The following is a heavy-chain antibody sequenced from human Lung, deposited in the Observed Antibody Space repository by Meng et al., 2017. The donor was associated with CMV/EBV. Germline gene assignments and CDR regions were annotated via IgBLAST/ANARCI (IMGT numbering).Heavy chain of an antibody. CDR3: ARDREGAMDLVATMLDY. CDR1: GFTFSSDA. Sequence: GGSXRLXXAASGFTFSSDAMSWVRQAPGKGLEWVSSISSSSIHIYYADSTKGRFTISRDNAKNSLYLQMNSLRVEDTALYYCARDREGAMDLVATMLDYWXQGTXVTVAS. J-gene: IGHJ4*02. CDR2: ISSSSIHI. V-gene: IGHV3-21*04. D-gene: IGHD5-12*01.